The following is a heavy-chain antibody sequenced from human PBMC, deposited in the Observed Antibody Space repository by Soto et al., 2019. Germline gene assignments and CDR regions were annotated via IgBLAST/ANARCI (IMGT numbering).Heavy chain of an antibody. V-gene: IGHV4-31*03. CDR1: AGYISSVGYY. D-gene: IGHD3-3*01. Sequence: PSETLSLTSTVSAGYISSVGYYWAWIRQHPGEGPEWIGNIYYTGSTNYNPSHESRVTISLDTSKNQFSLELTSVTAADTAVYYCARVYDFWSGYGPFDYWGQGSLVTVSS. J-gene: IGHJ4*02. CDR2: IYYTGST. CDR3: ARVYDFWSGYGPFDY.